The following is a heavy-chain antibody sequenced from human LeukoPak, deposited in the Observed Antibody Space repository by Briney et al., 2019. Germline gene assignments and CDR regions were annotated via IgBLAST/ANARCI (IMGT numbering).Heavy chain of an antibody. J-gene: IGHJ3*02. D-gene: IGHD2-21*01. CDR2: IVVGSGNT. Sequence: GTSVKVSCKASGFTFTSSAVQWVRQARGQRLEWIGWIVVGSGNTNYAQKFQERVTITRDMSTSTAYMELSSLRSEDTVVYYCAAGYLLGAFDIWGQGTMVTVSS. V-gene: IGHV1-58*01. CDR1: GFTFTSSA. CDR3: AAGYLLGAFDI.